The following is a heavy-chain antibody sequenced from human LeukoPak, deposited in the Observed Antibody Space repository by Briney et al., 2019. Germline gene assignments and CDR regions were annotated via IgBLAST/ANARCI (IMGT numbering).Heavy chain of an antibody. CDR3: ARERIVVADDAFDI. Sequence: PGGSLRLSCAASGFTFSSYEMNWVRQAPGKGLEWVSYISSSGSTIYYADSVKGRFTISRGNAKNSLYLQMNSLRAEDTAVYYCARERIVVADDAFDIWGQGTMVTVSS. D-gene: IGHD6-19*01. V-gene: IGHV3-48*03. J-gene: IGHJ3*02. CDR1: GFTFSSYE. CDR2: ISSSGSTI.